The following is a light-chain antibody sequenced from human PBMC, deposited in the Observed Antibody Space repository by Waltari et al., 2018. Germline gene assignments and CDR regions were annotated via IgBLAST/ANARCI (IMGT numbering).Light chain of an antibody. V-gene: IGKV1-5*03. CDR2: KAS. CDR3: QQYDTFSAT. CDR1: ESISSW. Sequence: DIQMTQSPSTLSASVGDRVTISCRASESISSWLVWYQQRPGKAPRLLIYKASRLESGVPSRFSGSGSGTEFTLTITSLQPDDFATYYCQQYDTFSATFGPGPRWKS. J-gene: IGKJ1*01.